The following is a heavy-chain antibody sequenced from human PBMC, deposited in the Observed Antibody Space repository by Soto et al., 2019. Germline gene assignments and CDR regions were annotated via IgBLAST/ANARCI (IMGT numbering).Heavy chain of an antibody. Sequence: GGSLRLSCAASGFTFDDYTMHWVRQAPGKGLEWVSLISWDGGSTYYADSVKGRFTISRDNSKNSLYLQMNSLRTEDTALYYCAKDIRGDPLGFGYWGQGTLVTVSS. CDR1: GFTFDDYT. D-gene: IGHD2-21*02. CDR3: AKDIRGDPLGFGY. V-gene: IGHV3-43*01. J-gene: IGHJ4*02. CDR2: ISWDGGST.